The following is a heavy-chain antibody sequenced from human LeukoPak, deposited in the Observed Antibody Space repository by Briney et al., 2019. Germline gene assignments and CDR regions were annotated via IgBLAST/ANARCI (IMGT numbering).Heavy chain of an antibody. V-gene: IGHV4-59*08. CDR2: IYYSGST. Sequence: SETLSLTCTVAGGSISNYYWSWIRQPPGKGLEWIGYIYYSGSTNYNPSLKSRVTISVDTSKNQFSLKLSSVTAADTAVYYCARGGYSYGFYYYYGMDVWGQGTTVTVSS. CDR3: ARGGYSYGFYYYYGMDV. J-gene: IGHJ6*02. CDR1: GGSISNYY. D-gene: IGHD5-18*01.